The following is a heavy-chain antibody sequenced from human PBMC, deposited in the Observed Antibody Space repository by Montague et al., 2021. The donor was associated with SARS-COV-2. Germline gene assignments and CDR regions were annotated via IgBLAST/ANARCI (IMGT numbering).Heavy chain of an antibody. CDR2: INQDESAK. D-gene: IGHD6-13*01. J-gene: IGHJ6*02. CDR3: ARVCIRGSSPTSGMDV. Sequence: SLRLSYAASGFTFSSFWMTWVRQAPGKGLEWVANINQDESAKNYADSVKGRFTISRDNAKNSLYLQMNSLRAEDTALYYCARVCIRGSSPTSGMDVWGQGTTVTVSS. V-gene: IGHV3-7*01. CDR1: GFTFSSFW.